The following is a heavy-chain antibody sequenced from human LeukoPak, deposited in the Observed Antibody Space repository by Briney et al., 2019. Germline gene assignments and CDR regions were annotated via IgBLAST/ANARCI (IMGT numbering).Heavy chain of an antibody. J-gene: IGHJ4*02. D-gene: IGHD2-15*01. CDR3: ARDSTIGYCSGGSCYSKSYFDY. CDR2: IYTSGST. Sequence: SETLSLTCTVSGGSISSYYWSWIRQPAGKGLEWIGRIYTSGSTNYNPSLKSRVTMSVDTSKNQFSLKLSSVTAADTAVYYCARDSTIGYCSGGSCYSKSYFDYWGQGTLVTVSS. CDR1: GGSISSYY. V-gene: IGHV4-4*07.